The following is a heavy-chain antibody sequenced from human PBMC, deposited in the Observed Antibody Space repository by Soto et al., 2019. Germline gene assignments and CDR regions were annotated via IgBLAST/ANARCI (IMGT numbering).Heavy chain of an antibody. Sequence: SETLSLTCTVSGGSISSYYWSWIRQPPGKGLEWIGYIYYSGSTNYNPSLKSRVTISVDASKNQFSLKLSSVTAADTAVYYCARVWGDILTGYPHIYYYYYMDVWGKGTTVTVSS. CDR1: GGSISSYY. J-gene: IGHJ6*03. CDR2: IYYSGST. D-gene: IGHD3-9*01. V-gene: IGHV4-59*01. CDR3: ARVWGDILTGYPHIYYYYYMDV.